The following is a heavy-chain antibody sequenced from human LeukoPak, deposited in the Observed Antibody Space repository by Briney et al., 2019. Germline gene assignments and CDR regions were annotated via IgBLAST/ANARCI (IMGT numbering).Heavy chain of an antibody. CDR2: IGTAGDT. D-gene: IGHD1-26*01. J-gene: IGHJ4*02. CDR3: ARVPWTSGSLTFDY. V-gene: IGHV3-13*01. Sequence: GGSLRLSCAASGFTFSSYDMHWVRQATGKGLEWVSAIGTAGDTYYPGSVKGRFTISRENAKNSLYLQMNSLRAGDTAVYYCARVPWTSGSLTFDYWGQGTLVTVSS. CDR1: GFTFSSYD.